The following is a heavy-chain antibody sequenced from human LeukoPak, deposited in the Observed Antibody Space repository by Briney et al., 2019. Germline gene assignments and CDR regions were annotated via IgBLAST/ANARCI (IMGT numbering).Heavy chain of an antibody. J-gene: IGHJ4*02. Sequence: SETLSLTCTVSGGSISSYYWSWIRQPPGKGLERIGYIYYSGSTNYNPSLKSRVTISVDTSKNQFSLKLSSVTAADTAVYYCAREPDYGDFYFDYWGQGTLVTVSS. CDR2: IYYSGST. CDR3: AREPDYGDFYFDY. CDR1: GGSISSYY. V-gene: IGHV4-59*01. D-gene: IGHD4-17*01.